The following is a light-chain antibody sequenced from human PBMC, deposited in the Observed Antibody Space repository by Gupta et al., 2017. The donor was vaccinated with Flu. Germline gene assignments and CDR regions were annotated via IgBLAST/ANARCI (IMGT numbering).Light chain of an antibody. V-gene: IGKV2-40*01. CDR3: RQRVEVPWT. CDR1: QRLLYSGAGNTY. Sequence: DIVMTQTPLSLPVTPGEPASISCRSSQRLLYSGAGNTYLDWYLQKPGQSPQLLIYAVSYRASGVPDRFSGSGSGTDFTLKISRVEAEDVGVYYCRQRVEVPWTFGQGTKVEIK. J-gene: IGKJ1*01. CDR2: AVS.